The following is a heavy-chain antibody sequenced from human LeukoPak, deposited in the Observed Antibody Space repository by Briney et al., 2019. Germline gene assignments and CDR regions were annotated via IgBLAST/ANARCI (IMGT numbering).Heavy chain of an antibody. CDR3: ARGLYLTTRGGATAGFLDY. Sequence: SETLSLTCAVYGEFFSGSYWNWIRQSPGKGLEWIGEINHSGNTNYNPSLKSRVTISVDTSQKQFSLRLSSVTAADTAVYYCARGLYLTTRGGATAGFLDYWGQGTLVTVSS. J-gene: IGHJ4*02. D-gene: IGHD3-9*01. CDR2: INHSGNT. V-gene: IGHV4-34*01. CDR1: GEFFSGSY.